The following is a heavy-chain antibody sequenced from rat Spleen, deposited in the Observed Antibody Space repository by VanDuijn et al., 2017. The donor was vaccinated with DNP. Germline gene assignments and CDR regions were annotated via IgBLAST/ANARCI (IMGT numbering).Heavy chain of an antibody. CDR1: GFTFSAYY. D-gene: IGHD1-2*01. CDR2: IGSAAYAP. Sequence: EVQLVESGGGLVQPGRSLKLSCAASGFTFSAYYMAWVRQAPAKGLEWVAYIGSAAYAPYYGDSVKGRFTISRDNAENTVYLQMNSLRSEDTATYYCASWSPIAPISTSNYWGQGVMVTVSS. J-gene: IGHJ2*01. CDR3: ASWSPIAPISTSNY. V-gene: IGHV5-22*01.